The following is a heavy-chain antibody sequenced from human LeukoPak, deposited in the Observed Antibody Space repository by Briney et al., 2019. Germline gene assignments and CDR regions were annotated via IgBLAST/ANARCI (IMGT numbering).Heavy chain of an antibody. J-gene: IGHJ5*02. CDR3: ARDWKDVRGVKGWFDP. CDR2: INPNSGGT. V-gene: IGHV1-2*02. D-gene: IGHD3-10*01. Sequence: ASVKVSCKASGYTFTGYYMHWVRQAPGQGLEWMGWINPNSGGTNYAQKFQGRVTMTRDTSISTAYMELSRLRSDDTAVCYCARDWKDVRGVKGWFDPWGQGTLVTVSS. CDR1: GYTFTGYY.